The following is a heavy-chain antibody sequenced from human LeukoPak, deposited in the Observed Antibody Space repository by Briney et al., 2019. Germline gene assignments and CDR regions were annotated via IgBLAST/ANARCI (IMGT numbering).Heavy chain of an antibody. V-gene: IGHV4-34*01. D-gene: IGHD3-10*01. CDR1: GGSFSGYY. Sequence: KASETLSLTCAVYGGSFSGYYWSWIRQPPGKGLEWIGEINHSGSTNYNPSLKSRVTISVDTSKNQFSLKPSSVTAADTAVYYCARALPGSGSYYLNYWGQGTLVTVSS. CDR2: INHSGST. CDR3: ARALPGSGSYYLNY. J-gene: IGHJ4*02.